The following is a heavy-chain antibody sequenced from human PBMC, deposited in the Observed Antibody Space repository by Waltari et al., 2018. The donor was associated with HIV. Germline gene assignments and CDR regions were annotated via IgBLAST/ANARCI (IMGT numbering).Heavy chain of an antibody. CDR3: ARRGVLTYYYTMDV. V-gene: IGHV3-33*01. D-gene: IGHD3-10*01. J-gene: IGHJ6*02. CDR2: IWYDGSNK. Sequence: VQLVVSGGGVVQPGRCLRLSWAASGFSFSSYGMHWVRQAPGKGLEWVAVIWYDGSNKYYADSVKGRFSISRDNSKNTLYLQMNSLRAEDTAVYFCARRGVLTYYYTMDVWGQGTTVTVSS. CDR1: GFSFSSYG.